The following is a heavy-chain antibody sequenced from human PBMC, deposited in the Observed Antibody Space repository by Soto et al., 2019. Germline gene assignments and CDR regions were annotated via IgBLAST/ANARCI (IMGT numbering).Heavy chain of an antibody. V-gene: IGHV4-30-4*01. J-gene: IGHJ5*02. D-gene: IGHD3-9*01. CDR3: ASTYYDILTGYDKRWFAP. CDR1: GDSISSGEDY. Sequence: KTSETLALTCTVSGDSISSGEDYWSWIRQPPGKGLEWIGCIYYSGNTYYNPSLKRRFSISVDTSKNQFSLQLSSVTVADTAVYYCASTYYDILTGYDKRWFAPWGQGTLVPVSP. CDR2: IYYSGNT.